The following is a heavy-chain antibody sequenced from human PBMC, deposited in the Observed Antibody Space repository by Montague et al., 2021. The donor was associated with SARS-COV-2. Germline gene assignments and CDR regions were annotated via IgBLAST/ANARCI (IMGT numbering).Heavy chain of an antibody. J-gene: IGHJ3*02. CDR2: ISSRTSYT. CDR3: ARDGYNNSWYHFGFDI. D-gene: IGHD6-13*01. CDR1: GFTFSAYS. V-gene: IGHV3-21*01. Sequence: SLRLSCAASGFTFSAYSMTWVRQAPGKGLEWVSSISSRTSYTYYGDSVKGRFTSSRDNAKNSLYLEMNNLRAEDTAVYYCARDGYNNSWYHFGFDIWGQGAVVTVSS.